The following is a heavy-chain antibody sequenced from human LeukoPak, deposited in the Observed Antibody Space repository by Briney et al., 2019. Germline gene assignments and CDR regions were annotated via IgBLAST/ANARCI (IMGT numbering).Heavy chain of an antibody. CDR3: GRYEMDV. J-gene: IGHJ6*02. V-gene: IGHV3-7*01. D-gene: IGHD3-3*01. CDR1: GFTFSNYW. CDR2: IKNDGSEK. Sequence: PGGSLRLSCAASGFTFSNYWMMWVRQPPGKGLEWVATIKNDGSEKYHVDSVKGRFSISRDNAKNSLYLQLNSLRVEDTAVYYCGRYEMDVWGQGTTVTVSS.